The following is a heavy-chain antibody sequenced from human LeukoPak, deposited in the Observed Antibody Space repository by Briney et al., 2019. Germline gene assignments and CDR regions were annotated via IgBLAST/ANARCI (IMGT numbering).Heavy chain of an antibody. CDR3: AKLTCSSTFCPLDY. CDR1: GGSISSSSFF. V-gene: IGHV4-39*01. D-gene: IGHD2-2*01. J-gene: IGHJ4*02. CDR2: VSYSGTT. Sequence: SETLSLTCAVSGGSISSSSFFWAWIRQPPGKGLEWIGTVSYSGTTYYSPSLKSRVTISVDTSKNQFSLRLTSVTAADTALYYCAKLTCSSTFCPLDYWGQGTLVTVSS.